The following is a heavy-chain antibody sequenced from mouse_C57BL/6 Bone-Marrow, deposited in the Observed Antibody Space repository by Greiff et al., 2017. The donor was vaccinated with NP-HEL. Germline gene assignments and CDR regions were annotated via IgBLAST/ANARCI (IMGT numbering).Heavy chain of an antibody. V-gene: IGHV1-81*01. CDR2: IYPRSGNT. CDR3: ARGWDYAMDY. D-gene: IGHD1-1*02. CDR1: GYTFTSYG. Sequence: QVQLQQSGAELVRPGASVKLSCKASGYTFTSYGISWVKQRTGQGLEWIGEIYPRSGNTYYNEKFKGKATLTADKSSSTAYMELRSLTSEDSAVYFCARGWDYAMDYWGQGTSVTVSS. J-gene: IGHJ4*01.